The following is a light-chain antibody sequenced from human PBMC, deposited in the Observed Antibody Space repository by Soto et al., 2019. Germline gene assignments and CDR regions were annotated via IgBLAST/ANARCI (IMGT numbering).Light chain of an antibody. CDR3: QQYGSSPIT. J-gene: IGKJ5*01. V-gene: IGKV3-20*01. Sequence: EVVMTQSPATLSVSPGDRATLSCRASQSVSNNLAWYQQKPGQAPRLLIYSASSRATGIPDRFSGSGSGTDFTLTISRLEPEDFAVYYCQQYGSSPITFGQGTRLEIK. CDR2: SAS. CDR1: QSVSNN.